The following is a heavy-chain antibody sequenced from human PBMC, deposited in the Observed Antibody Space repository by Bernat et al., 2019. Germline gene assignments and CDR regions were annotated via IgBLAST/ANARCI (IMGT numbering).Heavy chain of an antibody. CDR3: TTDPPGGYYYYYDGMDV. CDR2: IKSKTDGGTT. CDR1: GFTFSNAW. D-gene: IGHD3-16*01. J-gene: IGHJ6*02. Sequence: EVQLVESGGGLVKPGGSLRLSCAASGFTFSNAWMNWVRQAPGKGLEWVGRIKSKTDGGTTDYAAPVKGRFTISRDDSKNTLYLQMNSLKTEDTAVYYCTTDPPGGYYYYYDGMDVWGQGTTVTVSS. V-gene: IGHV3-15*07.